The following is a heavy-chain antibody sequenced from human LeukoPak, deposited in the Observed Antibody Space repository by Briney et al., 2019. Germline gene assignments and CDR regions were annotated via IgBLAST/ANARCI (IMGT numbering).Heavy chain of an antibody. J-gene: IGHJ4*02. CDR3: ARRYCSSTSCRGDFDY. Sequence: GESLKISCKGSGYSFTNYWIAWVRQMPGKGLEWMGIIYPGDSGTRYSPSFQGQVTISADESITTAYLQWSSLKASDTAMYYCARRYCSSTSCRGDFDYWGQGTLVTVSS. CDR1: GYSFTNYW. V-gene: IGHV5-51*01. CDR2: IYPGDSGT. D-gene: IGHD2-2*01.